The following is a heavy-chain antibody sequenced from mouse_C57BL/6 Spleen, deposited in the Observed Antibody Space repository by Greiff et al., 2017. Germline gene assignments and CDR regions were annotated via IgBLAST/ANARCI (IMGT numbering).Heavy chain of an antibody. V-gene: IGHV2-9-1*01. CDR2: IWTGGGT. CDR3: ARNRDYGSSYWYFDV. CDR1: GFSLTSYA. J-gene: IGHJ1*03. D-gene: IGHD1-1*01. Sequence: VHLVESGPGLVAPSQSLSITCTVSGFSLTSYAISWVRQPPGKGLEWLGVIWTGGGTNYNSALKSRLSISKDNSKSQVFLKMNSLQTDDTARYYCARNRDYGSSYWYFDVWGTGTTVTVSS.